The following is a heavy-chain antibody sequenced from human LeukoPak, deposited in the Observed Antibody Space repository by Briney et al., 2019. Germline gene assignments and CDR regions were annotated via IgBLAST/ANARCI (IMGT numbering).Heavy chain of an antibody. J-gene: IGHJ3*02. D-gene: IGHD5-12*01. V-gene: IGHV3-30-3*01. CDR3: ARGSRCKWLRLRCPPDAFDI. CDR1: GFTFSSYA. Sequence: GGSLRLPCAASGFTFSSYAMHWVRQAPGKGLEWVAVISYDGSNKYYADSVKGRFTISRDNSKNTLYLQMNSLRAEDTAVYYCARGSRCKWLRLRCPPDAFDIWGQGTMVTVSS. CDR2: ISYDGSNK.